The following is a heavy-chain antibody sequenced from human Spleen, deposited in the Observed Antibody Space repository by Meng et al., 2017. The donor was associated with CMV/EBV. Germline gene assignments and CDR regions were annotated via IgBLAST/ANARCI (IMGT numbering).Heavy chain of an antibody. CDR1: VNAFTNYY. V-gene: IGHV1-46*01. J-gene: IGHJ6*02. CDR3: ARDLTYGGASRGMDV. Sequence: SVNAFTNYYLHWVRQAPGQGLEWMVMIDPNVGTTTFAQKFQGRVTMTRYSATSTVYMGLSTLRLEYTAVYFFARDLTYGGASRGMDVWGQGSTVTVSS. CDR2: IDPNVGTT. D-gene: IGHD3-16*01.